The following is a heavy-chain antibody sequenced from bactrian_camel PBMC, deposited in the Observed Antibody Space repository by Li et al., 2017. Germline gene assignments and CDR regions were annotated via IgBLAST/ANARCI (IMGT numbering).Heavy chain of an antibody. D-gene: IGHD3*01. CDR3: AAHPGDWCYTPVRANFRW. CDR1: GYTVVNYC. Sequence: QVQLVESGGGSVQAGGSLTLSCKLSGYTVVNYCMGWFRQAPGKEREGVAGIDKDGKTTYASSVKDRFIISQDNAEHTVYLQMSSLKPEDSAMYYCAAHPGDWCYTPVRANFRWWGQGTQVTVS. J-gene: IGHJ4*01. V-gene: IGHV3S63*01. CDR2: IDKDGKT.